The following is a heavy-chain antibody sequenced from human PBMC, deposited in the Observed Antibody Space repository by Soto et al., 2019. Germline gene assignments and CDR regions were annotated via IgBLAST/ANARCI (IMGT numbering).Heavy chain of an antibody. J-gene: IGHJ5*02. Sequence: QVQLVQSGAEMKKPGASVKISCKASGYYFTGYYMHWVRQAPGQGLEWMGWINPNSGVTNYAQRFQGRVTMTRDTSISTAYLEVKRLTSDDTAVYYCATNLFSSTSRGSDFDPRGQGTLVIVSS. D-gene: IGHD2-2*01. CDR2: INPNSGVT. V-gene: IGHV1-2*02. CDR1: GYYFTGYY. CDR3: ATNLFSSTSRGSDFDP.